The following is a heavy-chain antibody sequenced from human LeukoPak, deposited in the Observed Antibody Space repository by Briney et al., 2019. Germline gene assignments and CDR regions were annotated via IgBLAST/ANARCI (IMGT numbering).Heavy chain of an antibody. Sequence: GGSLRLSCAASGSTFSSYSMNWVRQAPGKGLEWVSYISSSSSTIYYADSVKGRFTISRDNAKNSLYLQMNSLRAEDTAVYYCASVWAYSSGHYFDYGGQGTLVTVSS. CDR3: ASVWAYSSGHYFDY. CDR2: ISSSSSTI. D-gene: IGHD3-22*01. J-gene: IGHJ4*02. CDR1: GSTFSSYS. V-gene: IGHV3-48*04.